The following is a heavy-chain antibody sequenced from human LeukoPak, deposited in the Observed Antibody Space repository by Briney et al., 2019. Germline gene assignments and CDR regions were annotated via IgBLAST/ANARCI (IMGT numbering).Heavy chain of an antibody. CDR3: VKDWGVLPDYTADGFDI. Sequence: PGGSLRLSCAASRFIFSTYGMHWVRQAPGKGLGWVAFIRPDGSNEYYAASVRGRFAISRDNSQNTLHLQMNSLRLEDTAVYYCVKDWGVLPDYTADGFDIWGPGTMVTVSS. D-gene: IGHD3-10*01. V-gene: IGHV3-30*02. CDR2: IRPDGSNE. J-gene: IGHJ3*02. CDR1: RFIFSTYG.